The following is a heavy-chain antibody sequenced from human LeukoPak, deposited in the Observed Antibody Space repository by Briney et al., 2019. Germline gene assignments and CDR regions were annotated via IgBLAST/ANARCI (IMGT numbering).Heavy chain of an antibody. J-gene: IGHJ6*02. Sequence: PGGSLRLSCAASGFTFDDYAMHWVRQAPGKGLEWVSLISGDGGSTYYADSVKGRFTISRDNSKNSLYLQMNSLRTEDTALYYCAKDMVRGIRGLSAAYYYYYGMDVWGQGATVTVSS. V-gene: IGHV3-43*02. CDR3: AKDMVRGIRGLSAAYYYYYGMDV. D-gene: IGHD3-10*01. CDR1: GFTFDDYA. CDR2: ISGDGGST.